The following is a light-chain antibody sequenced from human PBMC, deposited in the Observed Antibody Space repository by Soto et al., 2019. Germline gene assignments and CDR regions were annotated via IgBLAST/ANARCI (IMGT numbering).Light chain of an antibody. CDR2: GAS. CDR1: QSVSSN. CDR3: QQYNNWPQT. V-gene: IGKV3-15*01. Sequence: EIVMTQSPATLSVSPGERVTLSCRASQSVSSNLAWYQQKPGQAPRLLIYGASTRATGIPARFSGSGSGTEFTLTISSLQSEDFAVYYCQQYNNWPQTFGQGTK. J-gene: IGKJ1*01.